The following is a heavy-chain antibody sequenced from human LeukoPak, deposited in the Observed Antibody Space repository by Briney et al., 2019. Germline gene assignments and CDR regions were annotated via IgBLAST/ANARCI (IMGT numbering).Heavy chain of an antibody. V-gene: IGHV1-69-2*01. CDR1: GYTFTDYY. D-gene: IGHD4/OR15-4a*01. J-gene: IGHJ3*02. CDR3: ATVLPHLKGAFDI. CDR2: VDPEDGET. Sequence: ASVKVSCKVSGYTFTDYYMHWVQQAPGKGLEWMGLVDPEDGETIYAEKFQGRVTITADTSTDTAYMELSSLRSEDTAVYYCATVLPHLKGAFDIWGQGTMVTVSS.